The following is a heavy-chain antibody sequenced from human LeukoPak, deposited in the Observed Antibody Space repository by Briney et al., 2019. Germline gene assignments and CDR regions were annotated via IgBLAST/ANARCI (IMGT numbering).Heavy chain of an antibody. V-gene: IGHV3-15*01. D-gene: IGHD5-24*01. CDR2: IKSKTDGGTT. CDR3: TTKGSSRSLTEIEYYFDY. Sequence: PGGSLRLSCAASGFTFSDHYLDWGRPAPGKGLEWVGRIKSKTDGGTTDYAAPVTGRFTISRDDSKNTLYLQMNSLKTEDKAVYYCTTKGSSRSLTEIEYYFDYWGQGTLVTVSS. J-gene: IGHJ4*02. CDR1: GFTFSDHY.